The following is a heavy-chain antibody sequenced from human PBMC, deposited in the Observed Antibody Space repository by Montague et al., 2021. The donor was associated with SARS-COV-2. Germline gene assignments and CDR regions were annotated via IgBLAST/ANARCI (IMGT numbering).Heavy chain of an antibody. CDR1: GGSFSGYS. J-gene: IGHJ6*02. Sequence: SETLSLTCAVSGGSFSGYSWCWIRQPPGRGLQWIGFISNSGSTNYNPSLKSRVTISVDTSTNHYTLRLSSVTAADTAVYYCAHFRRTQLLFGTLYYGMDAGAQGTTVSV. V-gene: IGHV4-59*01. D-gene: IGHD2-2*01. CDR3: AHFRRTQLLFGTLYYGMDA. CDR2: ISNSGST.